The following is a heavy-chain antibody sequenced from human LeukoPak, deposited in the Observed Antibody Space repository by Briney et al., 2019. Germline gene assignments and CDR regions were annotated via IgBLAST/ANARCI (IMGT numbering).Heavy chain of an antibody. D-gene: IGHD3-10*01. J-gene: IGHJ4*02. CDR2: ISYDGSNK. V-gene: IGHV3-30*18. CDR1: GFTFSNYG. CDR3: AKEARLLWFGDRLEN. Sequence: GRSLTLSCAASGFTFSNYGMHWVRQAPGKGLEWVAVISYDGSNKYYADSVKGRFTISRDNSKNTLYLQMNSLRAEDTAVYSCAKEARLLWFGDRLENWGQGTLVTVSS.